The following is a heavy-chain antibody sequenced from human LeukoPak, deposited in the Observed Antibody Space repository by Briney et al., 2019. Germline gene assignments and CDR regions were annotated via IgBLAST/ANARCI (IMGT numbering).Heavy chain of an antibody. CDR2: INPNRGDT. CDR3: AKNPYEYYFDY. CDR1: GYTFTGYY. J-gene: IGHJ4*02. V-gene: IGHV1-2*02. D-gene: IGHD5-12*01. Sequence: ASVKVSCKASGYTFTGYYMHWVRQAPGQGLEWMGWINPNRGDTNYAQKFQGRVTMTRDTSIRTAYLELSGLRSDDTAVYYCAKNPYEYYFDYWGQGTLVTVSS.